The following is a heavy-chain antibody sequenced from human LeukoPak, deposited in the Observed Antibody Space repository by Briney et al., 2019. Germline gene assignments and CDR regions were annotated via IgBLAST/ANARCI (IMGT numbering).Heavy chain of an antibody. CDR3: ARGADNWNDGPPASASFDY. D-gene: IGHD1-1*01. V-gene: IGHV1-18*01. CDR2: ISAYNGNT. Sequence: ASVKVSCKASGYTFTSYGISWVRQAPGQGLEWMGWISAYNGNTNYAQKLQGRVTMTRNTSISTAYMELSSLRSEDTAVYYCARGADNWNDGPPASASFDYWGQGTLVTVSS. J-gene: IGHJ4*02. CDR1: GYTFTSYG.